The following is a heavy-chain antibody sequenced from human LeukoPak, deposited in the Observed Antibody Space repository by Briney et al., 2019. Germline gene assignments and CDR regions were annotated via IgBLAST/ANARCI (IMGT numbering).Heavy chain of an antibody. D-gene: IGHD3-10*01. Sequence: GGSLRLSCAASGFTFDDYAMHWVRQAPGKGLERVSGISWNSGSIGYADSVKGRFTISRDNAKNSLYLQMNSLRAEDTALYYCTNSGSWGQGTMVTVSS. J-gene: IGHJ3*01. CDR1: GFTFDDYA. CDR3: TNSGS. V-gene: IGHV3-9*01. CDR2: ISWNSGSI.